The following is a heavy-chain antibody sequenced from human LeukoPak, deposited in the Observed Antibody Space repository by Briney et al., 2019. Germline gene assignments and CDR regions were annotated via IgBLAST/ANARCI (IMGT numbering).Heavy chain of an antibody. D-gene: IGHD3-10*01. CDR3: ARQRSYYYGSGGDNIDY. CDR1: GYTFTGYY. J-gene: IGHJ4*02. Sequence: ASVKVSCKASGYTFTGYYMHWVRQAPGQGLEWMGWINPNSGGTNYAQKFQGRVTMTRDTSISTAYMELSRLRSDDTAVYYCARQRSYYYGSGGDNIDYWGQGTLVTVSS. V-gene: IGHV1-2*02. CDR2: INPNSGGT.